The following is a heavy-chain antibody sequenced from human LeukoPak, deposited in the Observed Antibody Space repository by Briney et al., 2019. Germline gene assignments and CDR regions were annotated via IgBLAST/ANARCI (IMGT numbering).Heavy chain of an antibody. J-gene: IGHJ4*02. CDR1: GGSISSYY. Sequence: SETLSLTCTVSGGSISSYYWSWIRQPPGKRLEWIGDIYHTGSTNRNPSLKSRVTISVDTSKNQFSLNLKSVTAADTAVYYCAAYVTTGGHSRVAFDYWGQGTLVTVSS. V-gene: IGHV4-59*01. D-gene: IGHD2-8*02. CDR3: AAYVTTGGHSRVAFDY. CDR2: IYHTGST.